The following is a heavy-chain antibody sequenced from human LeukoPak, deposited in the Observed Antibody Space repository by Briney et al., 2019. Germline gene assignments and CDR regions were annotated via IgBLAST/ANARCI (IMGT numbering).Heavy chain of an antibody. D-gene: IGHD2-15*01. CDR3: ARSPRVGYCSGCSCDRRFFGY. CDR2: ISAHNGNT. Sequence: ASVKVSCKASGYTFTSYGISWVRQAPGQGLEWMGWISAHNGNTNYAQKFQGRVTMTTDTSTSKDYMEMRSLRSAATAVYYCARSPRVGYCSGCSCDRRFFGYWGQGTLVTVS. J-gene: IGHJ4*02. V-gene: IGHV1-18*01. CDR1: GYTFTSYG.